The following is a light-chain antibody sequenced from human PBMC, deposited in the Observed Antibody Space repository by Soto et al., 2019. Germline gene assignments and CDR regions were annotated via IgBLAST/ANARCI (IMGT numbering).Light chain of an antibody. J-gene: IGKJ1*01. Sequence: EIVMTQSPATLSVSPEESATLSCRASQSVSNNLTWYQQKPGQPPKPLIYGASTRATGVTGRFSGSGSGTDFTPTIGSLQSEDFAIYYCQQYNDWWTFGQGTKVESK. CDR3: QQYNDWWT. V-gene: IGKV3-15*01. CDR1: QSVSNN. CDR2: GAS.